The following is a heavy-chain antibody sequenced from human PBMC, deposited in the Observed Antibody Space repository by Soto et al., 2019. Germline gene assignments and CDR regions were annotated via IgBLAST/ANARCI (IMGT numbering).Heavy chain of an antibody. D-gene: IGHD3-10*01. CDR3: ARKPDTLWMVRGTGNWFDP. Sequence: SETLSLTCAVSGGSISSSNWWSWVRQPPGKGLEWIGEIYHSGSTNYNPSLKSRVTISVDKSKNQFSLKLSSVTAADTAVYYWARKPDTLWMVRGTGNWFDPWGQGTLIT. V-gene: IGHV4-4*02. CDR1: GGSISSSNW. J-gene: IGHJ5*02. CDR2: IYHSGST.